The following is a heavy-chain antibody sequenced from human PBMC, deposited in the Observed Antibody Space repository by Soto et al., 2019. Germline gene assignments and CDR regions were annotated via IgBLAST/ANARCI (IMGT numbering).Heavy chain of an antibody. CDR3: ARASCSGGSCYFDY. Sequence: SETLSLTCTVSGGSISSGGYYWSWIRQHPGKGLEWIGDINHSGSTNYNPSLKSRVTISVDTSKNQFSLKLSSVTAADTAVYYCARASCSGGSCYFDYWGQGTLVTVSS. CDR1: GGSISSGGYY. J-gene: IGHJ4*02. CDR2: INHSGST. V-gene: IGHV4-31*03. D-gene: IGHD2-15*01.